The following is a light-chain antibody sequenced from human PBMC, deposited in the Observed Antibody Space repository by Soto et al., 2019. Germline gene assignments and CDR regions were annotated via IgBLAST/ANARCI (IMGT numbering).Light chain of an antibody. CDR2: DVN. Sequence: QSVLTQPASVSGSPGQSSSISCTGTSSDIGGYKNVSWYQQHPGNAPKLIIYDVNNRLSGVSDRFSGSKYGNTASLTISGLQAEDEADYYCSSYTRSSAFYVFGTGTKLTVL. V-gene: IGLV2-14*01. CDR1: SSDIGGYKN. J-gene: IGLJ1*01. CDR3: SSYTRSSAFYV.